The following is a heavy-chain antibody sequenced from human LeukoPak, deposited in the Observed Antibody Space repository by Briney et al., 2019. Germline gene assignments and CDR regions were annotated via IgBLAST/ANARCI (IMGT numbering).Heavy chain of an antibody. Sequence: SETLSLTCTASGGSISSYYWSWIRQPPGKGLEWIGYIYYSGSTNYNPSLKSRVTISVDTSKNQFSLKLSSVTAADTAVYYCARDLGGYYDSSGYYDMWGQGTLVTVSS. CDR1: GGSISSYY. CDR3: ARDLGGYYDSSGYYDM. J-gene: IGHJ4*02. D-gene: IGHD3-22*01. V-gene: IGHV4-59*01. CDR2: IYYSGST.